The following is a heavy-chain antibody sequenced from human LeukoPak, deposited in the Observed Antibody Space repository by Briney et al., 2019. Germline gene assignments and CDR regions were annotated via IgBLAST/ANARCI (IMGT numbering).Heavy chain of an antibody. D-gene: IGHD1-26*01. V-gene: IGHV1-18*01. CDR1: GYTFTSYG. J-gene: IGHJ4*02. Sequence: ASVKVSCKASGYTFTSYGISWVRQAPGQGLEWMGWISAYNGNTNYAQKFQGRVTITTDESTSTAYMELSSLRSEDTAVYYCARGNSGSYLDYWGQGTLVTVSS. CDR3: ARGNSGSYLDY. CDR2: ISAYNGNT.